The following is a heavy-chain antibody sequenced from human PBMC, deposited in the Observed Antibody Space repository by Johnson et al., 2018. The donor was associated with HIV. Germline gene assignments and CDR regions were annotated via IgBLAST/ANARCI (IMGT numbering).Heavy chain of an antibody. D-gene: IGHD6-19*01. CDR2: ISYDGSNK. J-gene: IGHJ3*02. CDR3: AKDWAYSSDVDALDI. CDR1: GFTFSSYG. V-gene: IGHV3-30*18. Sequence: QVQLVESGGGVVQPGRSLRLSCAASGFTFSSYGMHWVRQAPGKGLEWVAVISYDGSNKYYADSVKGRFTISRDNSKNTLYLHMNSLRAEDTAMYYCAKDWAYSSDVDALDIWGQGTMVTVSS.